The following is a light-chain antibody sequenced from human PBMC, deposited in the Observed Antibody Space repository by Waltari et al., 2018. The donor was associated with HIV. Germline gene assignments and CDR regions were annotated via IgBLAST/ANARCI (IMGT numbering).Light chain of an antibody. V-gene: IGLV10-54*04. CDR1: SNNVGNQG. CDR2: RKN. J-gene: IGLJ3*02. Sequence: QAGLTQPPSVSKGLRQTATLTCTGDSNNVGNQGVAWLQQHQGHPPKLLSYRKNNRPSGISERFSASRSRNTASPTITGLPPEDEAEYYCSAWDSSLSARVFGGGTKLTVL. CDR3: SAWDSSLSARV.